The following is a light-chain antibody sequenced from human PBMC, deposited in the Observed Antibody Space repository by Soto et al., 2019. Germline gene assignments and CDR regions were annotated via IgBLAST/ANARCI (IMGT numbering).Light chain of an antibody. CDR2: DAS. Sequence: EIVLTQSPATLSLSPGERATLSCRASHSVNNYLAWYQQRPGQAPRLLIYDASNRATGIPARFSGSGSGTDFTLTISSLEPEDFAVYYCQQRSNWPLTFGGGTNVEIK. V-gene: IGKV3-11*01. CDR1: HSVNNY. CDR3: QQRSNWPLT. J-gene: IGKJ4*01.